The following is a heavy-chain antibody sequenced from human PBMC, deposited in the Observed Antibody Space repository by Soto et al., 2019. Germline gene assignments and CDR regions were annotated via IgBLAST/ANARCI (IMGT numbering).Heavy chain of an antibody. CDR2: LSSDGFGA. CDR3: ARDLGGPDY. CDR1: GFSLSPYW. V-gene: IGHV3-74*03. D-gene: IGHD3-16*01. J-gene: IGHJ4*02. Sequence: GGSLRLSCAASGFSLSPYWMHWVRQVPGRGLEWVARLSSDGFGAAYADSMKGRFFISRDIARNTLSLQMYSLRADDTAVYYCARDLGGPDYWGRGTSVTVSS.